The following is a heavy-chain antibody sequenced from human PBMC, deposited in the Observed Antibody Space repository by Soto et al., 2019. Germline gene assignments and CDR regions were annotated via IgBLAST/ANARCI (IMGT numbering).Heavy chain of an antibody. CDR2: IYGGGST. J-gene: IGHJ6*02. CDR1: GSTVSSNH. CDR3: ARDYTFYSYYGFDV. Sequence: EVQLVEAGGGLIQPGGSLRLSCAASGSTVSSNHMTWVRQAPGKGLEWVSVIYGGGSTSYADSVKGRFTISRDSSKNTLYLQMNSLRAEDTAVYYCARDYTFYSYYGFDVWGQGTTVTVSS. V-gene: IGHV3-53*01.